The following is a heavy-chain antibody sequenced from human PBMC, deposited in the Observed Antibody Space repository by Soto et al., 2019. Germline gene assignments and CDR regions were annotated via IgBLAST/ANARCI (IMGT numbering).Heavy chain of an antibody. V-gene: IGHV5-51*01. CDR1: GYSFTSHS. J-gene: IGHJ6*02. Sequence: GESLNICCQGSGYSFTSHSIAWVRQIPGKGLGCMGIIYAGDSDTRYSPSFQGQVTISADKSISTAYLQWSTLKASDTAMYYCARRIGQDYYYGMDVWGQGTTVTVSS. CDR2: IYAGDSDT. D-gene: IGHD3-10*01. CDR3: ARRIGQDYYYGMDV.